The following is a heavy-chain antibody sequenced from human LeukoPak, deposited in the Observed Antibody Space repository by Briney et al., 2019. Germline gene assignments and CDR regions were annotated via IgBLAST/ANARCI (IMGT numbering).Heavy chain of an antibody. CDR2: IYSGGGT. Sequence: GGSLRLSCAASGFTVSSNYMSWVRQAPGKGLEWVSVIYSGGGTYYADSVKGRFTISRDNSKNTLYLQMNSLRAEDTAVYYCSGAYDSSGGPLDYWGQGTLVTVSS. J-gene: IGHJ4*02. CDR3: SGAYDSSGGPLDY. D-gene: IGHD3-22*01. CDR1: GFTVSSNY. V-gene: IGHV3-66*01.